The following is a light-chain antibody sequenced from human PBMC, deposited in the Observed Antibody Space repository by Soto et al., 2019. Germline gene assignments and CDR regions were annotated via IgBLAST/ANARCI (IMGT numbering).Light chain of an antibody. CDR2: RSN. CDR3: AAWEDRLNVWV. Sequence: QSVLTHPPSASGTPGQRVTVSCSGITSNIETNDVYWFQQLPGTAPKLLIDRSNQRPSGVPDRFSASKYGTSASLAIGGLRSEDDVDYYCAAWEDRLNVWVFGGGTKLTVL. J-gene: IGLJ2*01. V-gene: IGLV1-47*01. CDR1: TSNIETND.